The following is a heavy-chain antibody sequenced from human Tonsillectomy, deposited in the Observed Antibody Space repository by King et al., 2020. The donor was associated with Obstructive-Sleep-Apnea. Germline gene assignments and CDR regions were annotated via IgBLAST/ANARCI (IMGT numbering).Heavy chain of an antibody. CDR2: IKSKTDGGTT. V-gene: IGHV3-15*01. CDR1: GITFSNAW. Sequence: EVQLVESGGGLVKPGGSLRLSCAASGITFSNAWMSWVRQAPGKGLEWVGRIKSKTDGGTTDYAAPVKGRFTISRDDSKDTLSLQMNSLKTEDTAVYYCTTRPKYGMDVWGQGTTVTVSS. CDR3: TTRPKYGMDV. J-gene: IGHJ6*02.